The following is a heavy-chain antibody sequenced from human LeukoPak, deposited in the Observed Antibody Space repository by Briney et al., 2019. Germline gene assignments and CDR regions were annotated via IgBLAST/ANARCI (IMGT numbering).Heavy chain of an antibody. CDR1: GFTFSSYS. Sequence: GGSLRLSCAASGFTFSSYSMNWVRQAPGKGLEWVSYISSSSSTIHYADSVKGRFTISRDNAKNSLYLQMNSLRAEDTAVYYCARTRGYSSSPIRTPCFDYWGQGTLVTVSS. D-gene: IGHD6-6*01. V-gene: IGHV3-48*01. J-gene: IGHJ4*02. CDR3: ARTRGYSSSPIRTPCFDY. CDR2: ISSSSSTI.